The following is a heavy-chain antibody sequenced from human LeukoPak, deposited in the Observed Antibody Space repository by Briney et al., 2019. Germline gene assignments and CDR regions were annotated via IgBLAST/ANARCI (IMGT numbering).Heavy chain of an antibody. V-gene: IGHV3-48*02. CDR1: GFAFSTYS. CDR3: VRGPEALDY. CDR2: ITGSSNPI. Sequence: PGGSLRLSCAASGFAFSTYSMNWVRQAPGKGLEWVSYITGSSNPIYYADSVKGRFTISRDNAKNSLYLQMNSLRDEDTAVYYCVRGPEALDYWGQGTLVTVSS. J-gene: IGHJ4*02.